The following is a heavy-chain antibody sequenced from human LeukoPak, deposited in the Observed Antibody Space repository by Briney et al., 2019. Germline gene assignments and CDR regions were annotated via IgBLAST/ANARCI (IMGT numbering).Heavy chain of an antibody. CDR2: TRNKADRYTT. CDR3: TRGGTATTHYYNAMDV. J-gene: IGHJ6*02. Sequence: GGSLRLSCEASGFTFSDYFMDWVRQAPGKGLEWVGRTRNKADRYTTEYAASVKGRFTISRDDSKNSLYLQMNSLKTEDTAVYYCTRGGTATTHYYNAMDVWGQGTTVTVSS. CDR1: GFTFSDYF. V-gene: IGHV3-72*01. D-gene: IGHD4-11*01.